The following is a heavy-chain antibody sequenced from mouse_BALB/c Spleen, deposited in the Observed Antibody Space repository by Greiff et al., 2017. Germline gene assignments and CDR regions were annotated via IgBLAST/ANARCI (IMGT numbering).Heavy chain of an antibody. V-gene: IGHV5-6-3*01. J-gene: IGHJ4*01. CDR2: INSNGGST. CDR1: GFTFSSYG. CDR3: ANYDLYYYAMDY. Sequence: EVQLVESGGGLVQPGGSLKLSCAASGFTFSSYGMSWVRQTPDKRLELVATINSNGGSTYYPDSVKGRFTISRDNAKNTLYLQMSSLKSEDTAMYYCANYDLYYYAMDYWGQGTSVTVSS. D-gene: IGHD2-4*01.